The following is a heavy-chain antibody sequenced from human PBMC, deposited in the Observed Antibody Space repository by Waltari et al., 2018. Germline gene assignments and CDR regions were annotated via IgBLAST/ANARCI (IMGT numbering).Heavy chain of an antibody. CDR1: GFTFINYW. J-gene: IGHJ5*02. V-gene: IGHV3-74*01. CDR2: MNNDGSAT. Sequence: EVQLAESGGGLVQPGGSLRLSCAASGFTFINYWMHWVRQAPGKGLVWVSGMNNDGSATRYADSVKGRFTISRDNAKNTVYLQMKSLRAEDTAVYYCARGATTSGWEPWGQGTLVTVSS. CDR3: ARGATTSGWEP. D-gene: IGHD6-19*01.